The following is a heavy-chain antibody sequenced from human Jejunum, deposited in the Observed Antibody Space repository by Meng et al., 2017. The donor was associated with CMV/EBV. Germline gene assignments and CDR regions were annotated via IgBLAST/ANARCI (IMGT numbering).Heavy chain of an antibody. CDR3: ARSGYYYDTTGYSPLDY. CDR1: GGSLTNYY. D-gene: IGHD3-22*01. CDR2: IYTNGRA. V-gene: IGHV4-4*07. J-gene: IGHJ4*02. Sequence: QGELQGSGPGLLRPSETLSLTCSVSGGSLTNYYWNWIRQTAGKGLEWIGRIYTNGRAIYHPSLVSRVTISEDTSKNQFSLRLTSVTAADTAVYYCARSGYYYDTTGYSPLDYWGQGALVTVSS.